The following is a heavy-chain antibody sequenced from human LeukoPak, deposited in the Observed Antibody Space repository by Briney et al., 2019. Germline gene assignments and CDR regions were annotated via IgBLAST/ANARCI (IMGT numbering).Heavy chain of an antibody. D-gene: IGHD6-6*01. V-gene: IGHV5-10-1*01. CDR3: ARTKYSSSWYYFDY. CDR2: IDPSDSYT. CDR1: GYSFTSYW. J-gene: IGHJ4*02. Sequence: GESLKISCQGSGYSFTSYWISWARQMPGKGLEWMGRIDPSDSYTNYSPSFQGHVTISADKSISTAYLQWSSLKASDTAMYYCARTKYSSSWYYFDYWGQGTLVTVSS.